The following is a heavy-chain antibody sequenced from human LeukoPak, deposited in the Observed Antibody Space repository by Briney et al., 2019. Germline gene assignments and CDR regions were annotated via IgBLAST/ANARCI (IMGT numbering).Heavy chain of an antibody. D-gene: IGHD5-18*01. V-gene: IGHV3-7*03. J-gene: IGHJ6*03. CDR2: IKQDGSEK. Sequence: GGSLRLSCAASGFTFSSYWMSWVRQAPGKGLEWVANIKQDGSEKYYVDSVKGRFTISRDNAKNSLYLQMNSLGAEDTAVYYCARGARGYSYGYERYMDVWGKGTTVTISS. CDR1: GFTFSSYW. CDR3: ARGARGYSYGYERYMDV.